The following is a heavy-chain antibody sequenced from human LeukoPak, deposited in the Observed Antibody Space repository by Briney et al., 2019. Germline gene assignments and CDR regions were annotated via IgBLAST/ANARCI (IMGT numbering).Heavy chain of an antibody. V-gene: IGHV1-8*01. Sequence: ASVKVSCKASGYTSTSNDINWVRQAPGQGLEWMGWMNPNTGNTGYTQKFQGRVILTRNTSISTAYMELSSLRSEDTAVYYCARQDYDDYIDYWGQGTLVTVAS. CDR2: MNPNTGNT. D-gene: IGHD4-17*01. CDR1: GYTSTSND. J-gene: IGHJ4*02. CDR3: ARQDYDDYIDY.